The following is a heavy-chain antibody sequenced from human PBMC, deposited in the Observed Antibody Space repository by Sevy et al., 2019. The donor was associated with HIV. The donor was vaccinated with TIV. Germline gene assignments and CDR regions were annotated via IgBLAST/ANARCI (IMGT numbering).Heavy chain of an antibody. D-gene: IGHD3-10*01. CDR2: ISYDGSNK. CDR1: GFTFSSYA. CDR3: ARVGGSGSGLVYY. J-gene: IGHJ4*02. V-gene: IGHV3-30-3*01. Sequence: GGSLRLSCTASGFTFSSYAMHWVRQAPGKGLEWVAVISYDGSNKYYADSVKGRFTISRDNSKNTLYLQMNSLRAEDTAVDYCARVGGSGSGLVYYWGQGTLVTVSS.